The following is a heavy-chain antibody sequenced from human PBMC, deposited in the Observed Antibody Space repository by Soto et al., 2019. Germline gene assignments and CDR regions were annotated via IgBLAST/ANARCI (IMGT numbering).Heavy chain of an antibody. V-gene: IGHV3-15*01. CDR3: TTGITFGGVNVKAYYYYGMDV. D-gene: IGHD3-16*02. CDR1: GFTFSDAW. CDR2: IKSKTDGGTT. J-gene: IGHJ6*02. Sequence: SLRLSCAASGFTFSDAWMSWVRQGPGSGLEWVGRIKSKTDGGTTDYAAPVKGRFTISRDDSKNTLYLQMNSLKTEDTAVYYCTTGITFGGVNVKAYYYYGMDVWGQGTTVTVSS.